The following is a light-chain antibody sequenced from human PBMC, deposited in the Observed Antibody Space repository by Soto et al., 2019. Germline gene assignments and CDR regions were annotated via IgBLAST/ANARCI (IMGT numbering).Light chain of an antibody. Sequence: QSVLTQPASVSGSPGQSITISCTGTSSDIGGYKYVSWYQQYPGKAPKLMIYEVNYRPSGVSNRFSGSKSGNTASLTISGLQAEDEADYYCSSYRSGSTNIFRSGTKVTVL. J-gene: IGLJ1*01. V-gene: IGLV2-14*01. CDR2: EVN. CDR1: SSDIGGYKY. CDR3: SSYRSGSTNI.